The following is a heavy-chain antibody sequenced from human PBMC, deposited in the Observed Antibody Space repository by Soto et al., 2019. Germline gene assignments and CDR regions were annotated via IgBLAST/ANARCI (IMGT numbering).Heavy chain of an antibody. D-gene: IGHD2-15*01. CDR3: AKVYCSGGSCYYYMDV. V-gene: IGHV3-30*18. CDR2: ISYDGSNK. CDR1: GFTFSSYA. Sequence: GGSLRLSCAASGFTFSSYAMHWVRQAPGKGLEWVAVISYDGSNKYYANSVNGRFTNYRKNSKNTLYLQMNSLRAEDTAVYYCAKVYCSGGSCYYYMDVWGKGTTVTVSS. J-gene: IGHJ6*03.